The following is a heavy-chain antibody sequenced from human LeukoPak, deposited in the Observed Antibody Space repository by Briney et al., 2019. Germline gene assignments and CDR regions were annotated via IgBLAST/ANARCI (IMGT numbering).Heavy chain of an antibody. V-gene: IGHV1-18*01. CDR1: GYTFTSYG. D-gene: IGHD2-2*01. Sequence: ASVKVSCKASGYTFTSYGISWVRQAPGQGLEWMGWISAYNGNTNYAQKLQGRVTMTTDTSTSTAYMELRSLRSDDTAVYYCAREGYCSSTSCVATVFYYYYGMDVWGQGTTVTVSS. CDR3: AREGYCSSTSCVATVFYYYYGMDV. CDR2: ISAYNGNT. J-gene: IGHJ6*02.